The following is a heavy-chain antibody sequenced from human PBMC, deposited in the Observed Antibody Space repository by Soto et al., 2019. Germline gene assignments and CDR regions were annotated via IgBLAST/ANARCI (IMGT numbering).Heavy chain of an antibody. Sequence: QVQLVQSGAEVKKPGASLKVSCKASGYTFTKHDITWVRQAPGQGLEWMGWISAYNGNTNYAQELQVRVTMTTDTSTSTAYMELRSLRSDDTAVYYCARGRYSGSLDLFDHWSQGTMVTVSS. D-gene: IGHD1-26*01. V-gene: IGHV1-18*01. CDR2: ISAYNGNT. CDR3: ARGRYSGSLDLFDH. CDR1: GYTFTKHD. J-gene: IGHJ5*02.